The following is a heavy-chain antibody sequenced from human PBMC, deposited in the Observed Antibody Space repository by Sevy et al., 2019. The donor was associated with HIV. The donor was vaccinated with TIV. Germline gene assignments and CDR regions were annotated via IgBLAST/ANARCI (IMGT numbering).Heavy chain of an antibody. Sequence: GGSLRLSCAASGFTFSSYAMHWVRQAPGKGLEWVAVISYDGSNKYYADSVKGRFTISRDNAKNTLYLRMNSLRAEETAVYYCARANHYSGSWSYYAPGYWGQGTLVTVSS. V-gene: IGHV3-30-3*01. CDR1: GFTFSSYA. D-gene: IGHD3-10*01. J-gene: IGHJ4*02. CDR2: ISYDGSNK. CDR3: ARANHYSGSWSYYAPGY.